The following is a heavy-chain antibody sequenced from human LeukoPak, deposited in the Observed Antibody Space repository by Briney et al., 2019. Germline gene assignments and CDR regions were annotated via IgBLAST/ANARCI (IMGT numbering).Heavy chain of an antibody. CDR3: ARAPYDSSGYYFAFDI. Sequence: SETLSLTCAVSGGSISSSNWWSWVRQPPGKGRGWIGEIYHSGSTNYNPSLKRRVTISVDKSKNQFSLTLSSVTAADTAVYYCARAPYDSSGYYFAFDIWGQGTMVTVSS. CDR1: GGSISSSNW. V-gene: IGHV4-4*02. J-gene: IGHJ3*02. D-gene: IGHD3-22*01. CDR2: IYHSGST.